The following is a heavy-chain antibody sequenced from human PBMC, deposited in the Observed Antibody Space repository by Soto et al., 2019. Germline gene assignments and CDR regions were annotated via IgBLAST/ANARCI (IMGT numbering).Heavy chain of an antibody. CDR2: ISSSSSTI. CDR1: GFTFSSYS. Sequence: GGSLRLSCAASGFTFSSYSMNWVRQAPGKGLEWVSYISSSSSTIYYADSVKGRFTISRDNAKNSLYLQMNSLRAEDTAVYYCAREGGGGYEGYYYYYMDVWGKGTTVTVSS. J-gene: IGHJ6*03. D-gene: IGHD5-12*01. V-gene: IGHV3-48*01. CDR3: AREGGGGYEGYYYYYMDV.